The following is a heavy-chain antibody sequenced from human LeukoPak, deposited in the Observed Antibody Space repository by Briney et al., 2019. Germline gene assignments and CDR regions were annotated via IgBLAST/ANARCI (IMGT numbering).Heavy chain of an antibody. V-gene: IGHV4-39*01. CDR2: IYYSGST. D-gene: IGHD3-3*01. J-gene: IGHJ5*02. Sequence: PSETLSLTCTVSGGSISSSSYYWGWIRQPPGKGLEWIGSIYYSGSTYYNPSLKSRVTISVDTSKNQFSLKLSSVTAADTAVHYCARHSYDFWSGYYPDWFDPWGQGTLVTVSS. CDR1: GGSISSSSYY. CDR3: ARHSYDFWSGYYPDWFDP.